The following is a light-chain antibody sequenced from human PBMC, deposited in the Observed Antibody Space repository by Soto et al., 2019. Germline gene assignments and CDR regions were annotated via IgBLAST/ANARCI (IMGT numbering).Light chain of an antibody. CDR3: CSYAGSYSWV. CDR1: SGDVGGYNY. CDR2: DVS. J-gene: IGLJ3*02. Sequence: QSALTQPRSVSGSPGQSVTISCTGTSGDVGGYNYVSWYQQHPGKAPKLMIFDVSKRPSGVSDRFSGSKSGNTASLTISGLQAEDEAHYYCCSYAGSYSWVFGGGTKVTVL. V-gene: IGLV2-11*01.